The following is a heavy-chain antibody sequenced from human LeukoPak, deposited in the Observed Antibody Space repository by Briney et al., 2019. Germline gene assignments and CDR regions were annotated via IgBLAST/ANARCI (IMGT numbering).Heavy chain of an antibody. D-gene: IGHD3-10*01. Sequence: HGESLKISCKGSGYRFTSYWIGWVRQMPGKGLEWMGIIYPGDSDTRYSPSFQGQVTISADKSISTAYLQWSSLKASDTAMYYXXXHGEKENYFDPWGQGTLVTVSS. J-gene: IGHJ5*02. CDR2: IYPGDSDT. V-gene: IGHV5-51*01. CDR1: GYRFTSYW. CDR3: XXHGEKENYFDP.